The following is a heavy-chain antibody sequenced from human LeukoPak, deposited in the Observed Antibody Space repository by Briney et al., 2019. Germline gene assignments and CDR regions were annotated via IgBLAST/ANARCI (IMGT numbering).Heavy chain of an antibody. CDR2: ISYDGSNK. CDR3: ARGRYGDENDNWFDP. J-gene: IGHJ5*02. Sequence: GGSLRLSCAASGFTFSSYAMHWVRQAPGKGLEWVAVISYDGSNKYYADSVKGRFIISRDNSKNTLYLQMNSLRAEDTAVYYCARGRYGDENDNWFDPWGQGTLVTVSS. V-gene: IGHV3-30*04. D-gene: IGHD4-17*01. CDR1: GFTFSSYA.